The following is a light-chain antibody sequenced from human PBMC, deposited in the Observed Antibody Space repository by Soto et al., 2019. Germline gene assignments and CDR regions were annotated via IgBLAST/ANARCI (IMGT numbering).Light chain of an antibody. Sequence: QYVLTQPPSASASLGASVTLTCTLSSVYSNYKVDGYQQRPGKGPRFVMRVGTGGIVGSKGDGIPDRFSVLGSGLNRYLTIKNIQEEYESDYHCGADHGSGSNFVLVFGGGTKLTVL. V-gene: IGLV9-49*01. CDR2: VGTGGIVG. CDR1: SVYSNYK. J-gene: IGLJ2*01. CDR3: GADHGSGSNFVLV.